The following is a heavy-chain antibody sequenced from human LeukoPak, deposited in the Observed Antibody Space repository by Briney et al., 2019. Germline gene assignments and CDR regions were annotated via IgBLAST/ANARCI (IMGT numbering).Heavy chain of an antibody. CDR2: IIPIFGTT. V-gene: IGHV1-69*05. D-gene: IGHD3-3*01. CDR1: GGTFSSYA. J-gene: IGHJ4*02. CDR3: ARVEGPSIFGVIDY. Sequence: ASVKVSCKASGGTFSSYAITWVRQAPGQGLEWMGGIIPIFGTTNYAQKFQGRVTMTTDTSTSTAYMELRSLRSDDTAVYFCARVEGPSIFGVIDYWGQGTLVTISS.